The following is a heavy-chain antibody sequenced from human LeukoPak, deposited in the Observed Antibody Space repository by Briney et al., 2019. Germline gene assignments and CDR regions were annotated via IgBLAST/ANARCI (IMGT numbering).Heavy chain of an antibody. V-gene: IGHV4-34*01. CDR2: INHSGST. CDR1: GGSFSGYY. J-gene: IGHJ5*02. CDR3: ARGRFFALRYFDANNWFDP. Sequence: SETLSLTCAVYGGSFSGYYWSWIRQPPGKGLEWIGEINHSGSTNYNPSLKSRVTISVDTSKNQFSLKLSSVTAADTAVYYCARGRFFALRYFDANNWFDPWGQGTLVTVSS. D-gene: IGHD3-9*01.